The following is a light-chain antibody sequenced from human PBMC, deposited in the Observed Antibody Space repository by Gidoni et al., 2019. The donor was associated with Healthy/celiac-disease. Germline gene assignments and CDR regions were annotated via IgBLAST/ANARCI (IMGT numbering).Light chain of an antibody. CDR2: DAS. CDR1: QSVSSY. CDR3: QQRSNWPPGGS. J-gene: IGKJ4*01. Sequence: EIVLTQSPATLSLSPGERATLSCRASQSVSSYLAWYQQKPGQAPRLLIYDASNRATGIPARFSGSGSGTDFTLTISSLEPEDFAVYYCQQRSNWPPGGSFXGXTKVEIK. V-gene: IGKV3-11*01.